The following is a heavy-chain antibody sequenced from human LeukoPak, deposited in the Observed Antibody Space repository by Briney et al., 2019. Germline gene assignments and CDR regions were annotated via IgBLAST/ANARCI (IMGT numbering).Heavy chain of an antibody. CDR3: ARGRQQQLGWFDP. D-gene: IGHD6-13*01. J-gene: IGHJ5*02. CDR2: IYSGGST. V-gene: IGHV3-53*01. Sequence: GGSLRLSCAASGFTVSSNYMSWVRQAPGKGLEWVSIIYSGGSTYYADSVKGRFTISRDNSENTLYLQMNSLRAEDTAMYYCARGRQQQLGWFDPWGQGTLVTVSS. CDR1: GFTVSSNY.